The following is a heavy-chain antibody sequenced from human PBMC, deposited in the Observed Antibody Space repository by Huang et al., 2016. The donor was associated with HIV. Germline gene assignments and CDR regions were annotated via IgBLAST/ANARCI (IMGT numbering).Heavy chain of an antibody. CDR1: GFTLSSYG. D-gene: IGHD6-13*01. Sequence: QVQLVESGGGVVQPGRSLRISCAAFGFTLSSYGLHGVRPAPGKGMEWGAVISYDDKTKYYADSVKGRFSISRDNSKTTVYLQLNSLRLEDTAVYYCAKGGSAAAVLDFWGQGTLVTVSS. CDR3: AKGGSAAAVLDF. V-gene: IGHV3-30*18. J-gene: IGHJ4*02. CDR2: ISYDDKTK.